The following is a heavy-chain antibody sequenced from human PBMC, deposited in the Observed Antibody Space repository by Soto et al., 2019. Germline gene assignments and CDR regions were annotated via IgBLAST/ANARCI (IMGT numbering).Heavy chain of an antibody. CDR3: FKENYFSYHGMDV. CDR2: IRSKANSYAT. V-gene: IGHV3-73*02. Sequence: EVQLVESGGGLVQPGGSLTLSCEGSGFAFSGSTIHWVRQASGKGLEWVGRIRSKANSYATSYAASVKGRFIISRDDSKTTAYLQMSSLKIEDTAVYYCFKENYFSYHGMDVWGQGTTVTVSS. CDR1: GFAFSGST. J-gene: IGHJ6*02.